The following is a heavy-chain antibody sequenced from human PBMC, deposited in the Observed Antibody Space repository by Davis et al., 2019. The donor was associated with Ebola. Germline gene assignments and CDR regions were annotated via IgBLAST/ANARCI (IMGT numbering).Heavy chain of an antibody. J-gene: IGHJ6*02. V-gene: IGHV4-34*01. D-gene: IGHD3-10*01. Sequence: SETLSLTCAVYGGSFSGYYWSWIRQPPGKGLEWIGEINHSGSTNYNPSLKSRVTISVDTSKKQFSLKLSSVTAADTAVYYCARGSLWFGELLTLYYYYGMDVWGQGTTVTVSS. CDR1: GGSFSGYY. CDR3: ARGSLWFGELLTLYYYYGMDV. CDR2: INHSGST.